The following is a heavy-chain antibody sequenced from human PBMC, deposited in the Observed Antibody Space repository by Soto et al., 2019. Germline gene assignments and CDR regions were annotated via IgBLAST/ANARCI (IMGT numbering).Heavy chain of an antibody. CDR3: ARQGFGPLHGLVDV. D-gene: IGHD3-10*01. CDR1: GGSISSYY. J-gene: IGHJ6*02. Sequence: QVQLQESGPGLVKPSETLSLSCTVSGGSISSYYWSWFRQSPGKRMEWIGYVHHSWGSSYNPSLQIRVAISLDTSRSQFSLKVTAVTATISAVYYCARQGFGPLHGLVDVWCQGTTVTVSS. CDR2: VHHSWGS. V-gene: IGHV4-59*08.